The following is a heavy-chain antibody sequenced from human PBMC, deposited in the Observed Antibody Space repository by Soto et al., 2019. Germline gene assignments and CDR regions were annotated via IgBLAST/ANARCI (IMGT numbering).Heavy chain of an antibody. D-gene: IGHD3-16*01. CDR3: TTDDIGLPIGLSEGHLQQGAHYYGLDV. Sequence: QVQLVQSGAEMRKPGSSVRVSCKASGAAFTNYAFYWVRQAPGQGLEWMGGIIPFFGTANYPQKFQGRVTITAYDSTCTDYLELSSPRSDDKAVYCCTTDDIGLPIGLSEGHLQQGAHYYGLDVCAQRTTVTVSS. V-gene: IGHV1-69*01. CDR1: GAAFTNYA. J-gene: IGHJ6*02. CDR2: IIPFFGTA.